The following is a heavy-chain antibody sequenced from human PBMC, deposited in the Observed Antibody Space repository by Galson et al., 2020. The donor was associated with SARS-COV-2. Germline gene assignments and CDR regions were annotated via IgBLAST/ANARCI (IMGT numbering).Heavy chain of an antibody. CDR3: AINLAAGYYYYGMDV. CDR1: GFTFSSYE. J-gene: IGHJ6*02. CDR2: ISSSGSTI. D-gene: IGHD6-13*01. Sequence: GGSLRLSCAASGFTFSSYEMNWVRQAPGKGLEWVSYISSSGSTIYYADSVKGRFTISRDNAKNSLYLQMNSLRAEDTAVYYCAINLAAGYYYYGMDVWGQGTTVTVSS. V-gene: IGHV3-48*03.